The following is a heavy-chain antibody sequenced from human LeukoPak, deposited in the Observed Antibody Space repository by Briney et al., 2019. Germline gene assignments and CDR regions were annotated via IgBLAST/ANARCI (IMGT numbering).Heavy chain of an antibody. J-gene: IGHJ4*02. D-gene: IGHD4-17*01. V-gene: IGHV3-21*04. CDR3: TVLKMTTVTTGIDY. Sequence: PGGSLRLSCAASGFTFFSYTMNWVRQAPGKGLEWVSSISSSSSYIYYADSVKGRFTISRDNAKNSLYLQMNSLKTEDTAVYYCTVLKMTTVTTGIDYWGQGTLVTVSS. CDR1: GFTFFSYT. CDR2: ISSSSSYI.